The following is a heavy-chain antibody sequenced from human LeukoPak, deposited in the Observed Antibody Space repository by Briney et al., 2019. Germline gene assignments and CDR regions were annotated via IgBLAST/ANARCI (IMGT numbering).Heavy chain of an antibody. D-gene: IGHD6-13*01. CDR1: GYTLTELS. CDR2: FDPEDGET. J-gene: IGHJ3*02. Sequence: ASAKVSCKVSGYTLTELSMHWVRQAPGKGLEWMGGFDPEDGETIYAQKFRGRVTMTEDTSTDTAYMELSSLRSEDTAVYYCATDWTLVEQQLAKRGAFDIWGQGTMVTVSS. V-gene: IGHV1-24*01. CDR3: ATDWTLVEQQLAKRGAFDI.